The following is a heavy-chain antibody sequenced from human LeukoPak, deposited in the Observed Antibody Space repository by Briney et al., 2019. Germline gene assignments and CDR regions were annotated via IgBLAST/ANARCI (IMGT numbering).Heavy chain of an antibody. D-gene: IGHD6-13*01. CDR3: ARRVAVYSSSRYIEI. V-gene: IGHV3-23*01. CDR1: GFTFSNYA. CDR2: ISSSGTYS. J-gene: IGHJ3*02. Sequence: PGGTLTLSCAASGFTFSNYAMIWVRQAPAKGLEWVSSISSSGTYSYYTDSVRGRFTISRDNSKNTLFLQMNSLRAEDTALYYCARRVAVYSSSRYIEIWGRGTMVTVSS.